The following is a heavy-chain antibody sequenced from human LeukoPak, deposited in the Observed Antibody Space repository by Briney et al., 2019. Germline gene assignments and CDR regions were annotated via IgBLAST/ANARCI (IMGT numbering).Heavy chain of an antibody. D-gene: IGHD1-20*01. CDR3: ARVLLTDYYGMDV. CDR2: ISSSSSYI. J-gene: IGHJ6*02. Sequence: PGGSLRLSCAASGFTFSSYSMNWVRQAPGKGLEWVSSISSSSSYIYYADSVKGRFTISRDNAKNSLYLQMNGLRAEDTAVYYCARVLLTDYYGMDVWGQGTTVTVSS. V-gene: IGHV3-21*01. CDR1: GFTFSSYS.